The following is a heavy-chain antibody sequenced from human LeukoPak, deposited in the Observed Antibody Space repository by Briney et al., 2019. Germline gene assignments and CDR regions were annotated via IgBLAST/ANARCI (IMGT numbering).Heavy chain of an antibody. J-gene: IGHJ4*02. CDR1: GFTFSDYY. Sequence: GGSLRLSCAASGFTFSDYYMSWIRQAPGKGLEWVSYISSSGSTIYYADSVKGRFTISRDNAKNSLYLQMNSLRAEDTAVYYCATDWGGGSPMWLHDCWGQGTLVTVSS. V-gene: IGHV3-11*01. D-gene: IGHD3-16*01. CDR3: ATDWGGGSPMWLHDC. CDR2: ISSSGSTI.